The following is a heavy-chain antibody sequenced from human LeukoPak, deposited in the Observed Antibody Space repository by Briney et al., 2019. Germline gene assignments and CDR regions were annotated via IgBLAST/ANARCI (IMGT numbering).Heavy chain of an antibody. J-gene: IGHJ4*02. V-gene: IGHV3-7*03. Sequence: AGGSLRLSCAASGFTFSSYWMTWVRQAPGKGLEWVAYIKHDGTEKSYVDSVKGRFTISRDNAKNSLFLQMNSLRVEDTAMYYCAREATGDLDYWGQGTLATVSS. CDR2: IKHDGTEK. CDR3: AREATGDLDY. CDR1: GFTFSSYW. D-gene: IGHD5-12*01.